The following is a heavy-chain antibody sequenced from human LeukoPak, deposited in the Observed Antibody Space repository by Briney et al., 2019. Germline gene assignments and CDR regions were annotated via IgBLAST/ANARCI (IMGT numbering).Heavy chain of an antibody. CDR3: ARGPRAKLRYFDWLLFPYFDY. D-gene: IGHD3-9*01. CDR1: GGSISSGGYS. Sequence: TLSLTCAVSGGSISSGGYSWSWIRQPPGKGLEWIGYIYHSGSTYYNPSLKSRVTISVDRSKNQFSLKLSSVTAADTAVYYCARGPRAKLRYFDWLLFPYFDYWGQGTLVTVSS. V-gene: IGHV4-30-2*01. CDR2: IYHSGST. J-gene: IGHJ4*02.